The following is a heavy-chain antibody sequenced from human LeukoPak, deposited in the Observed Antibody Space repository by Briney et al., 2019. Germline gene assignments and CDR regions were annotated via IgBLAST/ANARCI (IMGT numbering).Heavy chain of an antibody. Sequence: GGSLRLSRAASGFTFSSYGMHWVRQAPGKGLEWVAVIWYDGSNKYYADSVKGRFTISRDNSKNTLYLQMNSLRAEDTAVYYCARIYYDSSGYYSPLGYWGQGTLVTVSS. V-gene: IGHV3-33*01. CDR1: GFTFSSYG. CDR2: IWYDGSNK. J-gene: IGHJ4*02. CDR3: ARIYYDSSGYYSPLGY. D-gene: IGHD3-22*01.